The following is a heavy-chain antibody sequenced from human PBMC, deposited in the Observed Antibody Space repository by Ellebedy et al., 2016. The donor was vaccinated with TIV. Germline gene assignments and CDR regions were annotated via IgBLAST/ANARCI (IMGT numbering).Heavy chain of an antibody. CDR3: ARESIAASGTFDY. J-gene: IGHJ4*02. CDR2: INPNSGDT. CDR1: VYPFTGYY. Sequence: AASVKVSCKGSVYPFTGYYLHWVRQAPGQGLEWMAWINPNSGDTSSAQKFQGRVTLTRDTSSSAAYMELRRLGSDDTAVYYCARESIAASGTFDYWGQGTLVTVSP. V-gene: IGHV1-2*02. D-gene: IGHD6-13*01.